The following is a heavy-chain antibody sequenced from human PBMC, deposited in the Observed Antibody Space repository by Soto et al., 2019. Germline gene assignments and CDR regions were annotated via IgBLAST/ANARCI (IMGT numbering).Heavy chain of an antibody. Sequence: HSGTLSLTGTVSGVSITSYYWSWIRQSPGKGLEWIGFISYSGNTNYNPSLKSRVIISRDTSRNEFSLRLTSVTAADTAVYYCATSSGPQSPIGDHWGQGTLVTVSS. CDR2: ISYSGNT. CDR3: ATSSGPQSPIGDH. J-gene: IGHJ4*02. D-gene: IGHD6-19*01. V-gene: IGHV4-59*08. CDR1: GVSITSYY.